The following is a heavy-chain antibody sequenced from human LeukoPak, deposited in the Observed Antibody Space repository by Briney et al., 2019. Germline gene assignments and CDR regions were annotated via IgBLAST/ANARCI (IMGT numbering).Heavy chain of an antibody. V-gene: IGHV4-30-2*01. J-gene: IGHJ3*02. CDR2: IYHSGST. CDR3: ARSHDSSGWGAFDI. Sequence: KTSETLSLTCAVSGGSISSDYWNWIRQPPGKGLEWIGYIYHSGSTYYNPSLKSRVTISVDRSKNQFSLKLSSVTAADTAVYYCARSHDSSGWGAFDIWGQGTMVTVSS. CDR1: GGSISSDY. D-gene: IGHD3-22*01.